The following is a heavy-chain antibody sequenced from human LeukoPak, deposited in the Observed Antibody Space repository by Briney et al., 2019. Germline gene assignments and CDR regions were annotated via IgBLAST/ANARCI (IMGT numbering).Heavy chain of an antibody. CDR2: ISGSGSHT. J-gene: IGHJ4*02. CDR1: GFTFSSYF. CDR3: ATRRSPLDY. V-gene: IGHV3-23*01. Sequence: GGSLRLSCVASGFTFSSYFMTWVRQAPGEGLERVSDISGSGSHTYYADSVKGRFTISRDNSKNTLYLQMNSLRVEDTAVYYCATRRSPLDYWGQGTLVTVSS.